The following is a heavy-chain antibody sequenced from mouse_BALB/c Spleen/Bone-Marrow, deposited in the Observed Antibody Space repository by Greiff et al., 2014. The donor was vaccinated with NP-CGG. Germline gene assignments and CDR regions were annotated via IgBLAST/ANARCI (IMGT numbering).Heavy chain of an antibody. V-gene: IGHV1-87*01. J-gene: IGHJ2*01. D-gene: IGHD2-13*01. CDR2: IYPGDGDT. CDR3: ARGEHYFDY. CDR1: GYTFTSYW. Sequence: VQLQESGAELARPGASVKLSCKASGYTFTSYWMQRVKQRPGQGLEWIGAIYPGDGDTRYTQKFKGKATLTADKSSSTAYMQLSSLASEDSAVYYCARGEHYFDYWGQGTTLTVSS.